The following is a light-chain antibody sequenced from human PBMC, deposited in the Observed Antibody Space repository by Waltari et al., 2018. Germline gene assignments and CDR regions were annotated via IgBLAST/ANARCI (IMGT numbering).Light chain of an antibody. CDR3: CSYVSNDTWV. CDR2: EVS. J-gene: IGLJ3*02. V-gene: IGLV2-14*02. CDR1: SSDVGGTYNF. Sequence: QSALTQPASVSGSPGQSITISCTGTSSDVGGTYNFVSWYQQHPGKAPKLMIYEVSKRPSGVSNRFSGSKSGNTASLTISGLQAEDESDYYCCSYVSNDTWVFGGGTKVSVL.